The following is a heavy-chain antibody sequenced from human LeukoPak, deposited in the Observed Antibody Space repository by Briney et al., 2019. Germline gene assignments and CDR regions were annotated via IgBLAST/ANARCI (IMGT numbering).Heavy chain of an antibody. CDR1: GFTFSDYY. J-gene: IGHJ5*02. V-gene: IGHV3-11*01. CDR3: ARGGIHTIFNWFDP. D-gene: IGHD3-3*01. Sequence: GGSLRLSCAASGFTFSDYYMSWIRRAPGKGLEWVSYISSSGSTIYYADSVKGRFTISRDNAKNSLYLQMNSLRAEDTAVYYCARGGIHTIFNWFDPWGQGTLVTVSS. CDR2: ISSSGSTI.